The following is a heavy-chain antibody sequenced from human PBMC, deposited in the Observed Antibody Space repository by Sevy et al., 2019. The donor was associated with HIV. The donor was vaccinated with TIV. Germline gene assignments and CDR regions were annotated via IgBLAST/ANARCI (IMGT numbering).Heavy chain of an antibody. V-gene: IGHV3-23*01. J-gene: IGHJ4*02. Sequence: GGSLRLSCAASGFAFYDYSMSWIRRAPVKGLEWVASVSFGCGKINYADSVKGRFTISRDNSKNSSYLQMDNLRVEDTALYYCAREGCTRPHDYWGQGTRVTVSS. CDR3: AREGCTRPHDY. CDR1: GFAFYDYS. D-gene: IGHD2-8*01. CDR2: VSFGCGKI.